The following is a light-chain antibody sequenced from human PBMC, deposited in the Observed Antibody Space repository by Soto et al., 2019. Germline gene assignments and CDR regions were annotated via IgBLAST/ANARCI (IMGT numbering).Light chain of an antibody. V-gene: IGLV2-14*01. J-gene: IGLJ1*01. CDR1: SSDVGAYNY. Sequence: QSVLTQPASVSGSPGQSITISCTGTSSDVGAYNYVSWYQQHPGEATKFMIFDVSNRPSGVSNRFSGSKSGNTASLTISGLQAEDEADYYCTSYTSSGTHVFGTGTKVTVL. CDR2: DVS. CDR3: TSYTSSGTHV.